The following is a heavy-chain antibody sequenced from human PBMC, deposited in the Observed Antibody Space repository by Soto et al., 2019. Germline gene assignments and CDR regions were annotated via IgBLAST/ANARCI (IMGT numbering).Heavy chain of an antibody. D-gene: IGHD2-2*01. V-gene: IGHV3-74*01. CDR3: AREGPTSSTSCYMDV. J-gene: IGHJ6*03. CDR1: GFTFSSYW. CDR2: INSDGSST. Sequence: EVQLVESGGGLVQPGGSLRLSCAASGFTFSSYWIHWVRQAPGKGLVWVSRINSDGSSTSYADSVKGRFTISRDNAKNTLYLQMNSLRAEDTAVYYCAREGPTSSTSCYMDVWGKGTTVTVSS.